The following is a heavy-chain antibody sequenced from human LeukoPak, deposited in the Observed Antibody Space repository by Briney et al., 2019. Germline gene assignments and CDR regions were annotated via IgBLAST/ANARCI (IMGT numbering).Heavy chain of an antibody. CDR3: ANSNPPVDY. D-gene: IGHD4-11*01. J-gene: IGHJ4*02. CDR2: ISGSGANT. V-gene: IGHV3-23*01. CDR1: GFTSNTYA. Sequence: GGSLRLSCAASGFTSNTYAMSWVRQAPGKGLEWVSAISGSGANTYYADSVKGRFTISRDNSKSTLYLQMNSLRVEDTAVYYCANSNPPVDYWGQGTLVTVSS.